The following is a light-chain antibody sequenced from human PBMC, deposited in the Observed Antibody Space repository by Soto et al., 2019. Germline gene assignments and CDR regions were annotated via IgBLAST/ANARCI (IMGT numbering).Light chain of an antibody. CDR3: QQSYSTLLT. Sequence: DIQMTQSPSSLSASVGDRVTITCRAGQSISSYLNWYQQKPGKAPKLLIYGISTLQSGVPSRFSGSGSGTDFTLSISSLQPEDFATYYCQQSYSTLLTFGGGTKVDIK. CDR1: QSISSY. CDR2: GIS. J-gene: IGKJ4*01. V-gene: IGKV1-39*01.